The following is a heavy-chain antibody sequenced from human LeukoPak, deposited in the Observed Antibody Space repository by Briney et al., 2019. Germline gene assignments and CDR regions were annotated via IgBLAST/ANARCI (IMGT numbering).Heavy chain of an antibody. V-gene: IGHV3-43D*04. CDR3: AKDKEYSGFGPILSGYYYGMDV. D-gene: IGHD5-12*01. Sequence: GGSQRLSCAASGFTFDDYAMHWVRQAPGKGLEWVSLISWDGGSTYYADSVKGRFTISRDNSRHTLYLQMNSLGAEDTALYYCAKDKEYSGFGPILSGYYYGMDVWGKGTTVTVSS. CDR1: GFTFDDYA. CDR2: ISWDGGST. J-gene: IGHJ6*04.